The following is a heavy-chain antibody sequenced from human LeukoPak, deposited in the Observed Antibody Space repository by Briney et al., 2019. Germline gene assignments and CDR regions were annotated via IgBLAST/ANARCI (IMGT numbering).Heavy chain of an antibody. J-gene: IGHJ4*02. V-gene: IGHV4-59*01. CDR1: GGSISSDH. Sequence: SETLSLTCTVSGGSISSDHWSWIRQPPGKGLEWIGYISYSGVTNYNPSLKSRVTIPVDMSKNQFSLRLSSVTAADTAVYYCARDRHDSTGYYYDYWGQGALVTVSS. D-gene: IGHD3-22*01. CDR2: ISYSGVT. CDR3: ARDRHDSTGYYYDY.